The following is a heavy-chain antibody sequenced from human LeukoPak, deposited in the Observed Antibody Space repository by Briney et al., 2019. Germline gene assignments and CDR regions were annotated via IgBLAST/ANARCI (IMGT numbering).Heavy chain of an antibody. CDR3: ARVLITSANWFDP. J-gene: IGHJ5*02. CDR2: IIPNFGTP. V-gene: IGHV1-69*06. Sequence: ASVKVSCKASGGTFSSYTISWVRQAPGQGLEWMGGIIPNFGTPNYAQKFQGRVRITADKSTSTAYMELSSLRSEDTAVYYCARVLITSANWFDPWGQGTLVTVSS. D-gene: IGHD1-14*01. CDR1: GGTFSSYT.